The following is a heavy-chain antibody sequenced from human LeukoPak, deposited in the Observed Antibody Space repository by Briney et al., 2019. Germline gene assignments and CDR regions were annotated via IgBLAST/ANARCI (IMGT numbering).Heavy chain of an antibody. V-gene: IGHV4-39*07. CDR3: AGDVITIFGRSSRAIGY. CDR1: GGSISSSSYY. J-gene: IGHJ4*02. Sequence: SETLSLTCSVSGGSISSSSYYWGWIRQPPGKGLEWIGSIYYSGSTYYNPSLKSRVTISVDTSKNQFSLKLSSVTAADTAVYYCAGDVITIFGRSSRAIGYWGQGTLVTVSS. D-gene: IGHD3-3*01. CDR2: IYYSGST.